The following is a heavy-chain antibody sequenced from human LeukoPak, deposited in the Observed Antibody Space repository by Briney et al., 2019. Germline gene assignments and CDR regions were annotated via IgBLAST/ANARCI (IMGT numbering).Heavy chain of an antibody. J-gene: IGHJ1*01. D-gene: IGHD3-22*01. V-gene: IGHV1-18*01. Sequence: ASVKVSCKASGYTFTSYGISWVRQAPGQGLEWMGWISAYNGNTNYAQKLQGRVTMTTDTSTSTAYMELRSLRSDDTAVYYCARGAYYYDSSGRRAYFRHWGQGTLVTVSS. CDR2: ISAYNGNT. CDR3: ARGAYYYDSSGRRAYFRH. CDR1: GYTFTSYG.